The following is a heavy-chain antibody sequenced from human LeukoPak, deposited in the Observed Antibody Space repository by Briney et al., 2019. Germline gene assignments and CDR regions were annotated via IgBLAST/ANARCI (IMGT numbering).Heavy chain of an antibody. CDR2: INLNSGGT. CDR1: GYTFTDYY. D-gene: IGHD1-7*01. CDR3: ARYKDGNYNLDY. J-gene: IGHJ4*02. V-gene: IGHV1-2*02. Sequence: ASVKVSCKPSGYTFTDYYMFWVRQAPGQGLEWMGWINLNSGGTNYAQKFHGRVTVTRDMSINTAYMELTTLISDDTAIYYCARYKDGNYNLDYWGQGTLVTVSS.